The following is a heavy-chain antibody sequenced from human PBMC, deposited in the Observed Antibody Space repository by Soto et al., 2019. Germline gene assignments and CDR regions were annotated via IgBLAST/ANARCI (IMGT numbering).Heavy chain of an antibody. V-gene: IGHV4-59*01. CDR1: GGSISSYY. J-gene: IGHJ4*02. D-gene: IGHD3-22*01. CDR2: IYYSGST. Sequence: PSETLSLTCTVSGGSISSYYWSWIRQPPGKGLEWIGYIYYSGSTNYNPSLKSRVTISVDTSKNQFSLKLSSVTAADTAVYYCARNTYYYDSSGLIFDYWGQGTLVTVSS. CDR3: ARNTYYYDSSGLIFDY.